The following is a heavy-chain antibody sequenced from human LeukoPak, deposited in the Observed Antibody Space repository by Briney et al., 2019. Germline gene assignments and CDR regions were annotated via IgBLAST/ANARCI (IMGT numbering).Heavy chain of an antibody. D-gene: IGHD5-24*01. V-gene: IGHV3-30*04. Sequence: GGSLKLSCAASGRMFITYSMHWVRQAPGKGLEWLSMISADESDITYTDSVKGRFTTSRDNSKNTLYLQITSMRPEDTALYYCLSQDGHTFLLALDIWGQGTMLIVSS. CDR1: GRMFITYS. CDR2: ISADESDI. J-gene: IGHJ3*02. CDR3: LSQDGHTFLLALDI.